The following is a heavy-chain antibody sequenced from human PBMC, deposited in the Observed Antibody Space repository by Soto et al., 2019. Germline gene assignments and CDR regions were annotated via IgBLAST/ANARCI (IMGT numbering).Heavy chain of an antibody. CDR3: AKGTFLDYFDY. CDR2: ISGSGEST. D-gene: IGHD3-16*01. J-gene: IGHJ4*02. V-gene: IGHV3-23*01. CDR1: GFTFSTYA. Sequence: EVQLLESGGGLVQPGGSLRLSCAASGFTFSTYAMSWVHQAPGKGLEWVSTISGSGESTFYADSVKGRFTISRDNSKNTLYLQMNSLRAEDTAIYYCAKGTFLDYFDYWGQGTLVTVSS.